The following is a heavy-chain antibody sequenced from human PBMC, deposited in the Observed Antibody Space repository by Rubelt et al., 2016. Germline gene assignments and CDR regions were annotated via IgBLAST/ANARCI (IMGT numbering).Heavy chain of an antibody. CDR3: ARLGPGSTSHAFDI. J-gene: IGHJ3*02. D-gene: IGHD3-10*01. Sequence: QVQLQQWGAGQLKPSETLSLTCAVHGGSFNGFYWSWIRQSPGKGLEWIGEITPSGSTNYNPSLKSRVTISLDTSKNQLSRKLSPVTAADTALYYCARLGPGSTSHAFDIWGQGTMVTVSS. V-gene: IGHV4-34*01. CDR2: ITPSGST. CDR1: GGSFNGFY.